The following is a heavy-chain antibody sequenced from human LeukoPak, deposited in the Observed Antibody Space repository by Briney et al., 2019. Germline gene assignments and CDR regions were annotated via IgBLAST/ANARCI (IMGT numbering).Heavy chain of an antibody. V-gene: IGHV1-69*13. D-gene: IGHD3-10*01. J-gene: IGHJ4*02. CDR2: IIPIFGTA. Sequence: SVKVSCKASGGTFSSYAISWVRQAPGQGLEWMGGIIPIFGTANYAQKFQGRVTITADESTSTAYMELSSLRSEDTAVYYCASTNYYGSGSYYNGLLFPPNYWGQGPLVTVSS. CDR1: GGTFSSYA. CDR3: ASTNYYGSGSYYNGLLFPPNY.